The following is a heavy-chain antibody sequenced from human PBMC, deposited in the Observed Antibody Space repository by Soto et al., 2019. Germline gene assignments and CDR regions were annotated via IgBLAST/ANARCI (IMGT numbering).Heavy chain of an antibody. CDR1: GYGSSFYR. CDR3: ARVVVVVPAARFFDY. V-gene: IGHV1-3*01. D-gene: IGHD2-2*01. J-gene: IGHJ4*02. CDR2: INAGSGKT. Sequence: KGAWKRFGYGSSFYRSRWRSKKNEQRLEWMGWINAGSGKTKYSQKFQGRVTITTDKSTSTAYMELSSLRSEDTAVYYCARVVVVVPAARFFDYWGQGTLVSVSS.